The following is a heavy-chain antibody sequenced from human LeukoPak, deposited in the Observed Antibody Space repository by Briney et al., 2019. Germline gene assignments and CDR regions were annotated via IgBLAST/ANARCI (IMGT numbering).Heavy chain of an antibody. J-gene: IGHJ4*02. Sequence: PGGSLRLSCAASGFTLDDYAMHWVRQAPGKGLEWVSGISWNSGSIGYADSVKGRFTISRDNAKNSLYLQMNSLRAEDMALYYCAKDRGAMLYYFDYWGQGTLVTVSS. CDR3: AKDRGAMLYYFDY. D-gene: IGHD3-16*01. V-gene: IGHV3-9*03. CDR2: ISWNSGSI. CDR1: GFTLDDYA.